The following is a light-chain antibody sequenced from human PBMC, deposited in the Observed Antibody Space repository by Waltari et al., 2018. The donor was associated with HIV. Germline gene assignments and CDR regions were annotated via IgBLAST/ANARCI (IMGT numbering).Light chain of an antibody. V-gene: IGKV3-20*01. CDR3: QQYGVSPYT. J-gene: IGKJ2*01. Sequence: EIVLTQSPGTLSLSPGARATLSCRASQSVSSSYLAWYQQKAGQAPRLLMYGASSRATGIPDRFSGSGSGTDFTLTINRLEPEDFAVYYCQQYGVSPYTFGQGTKLEIK. CDR2: GAS. CDR1: QSVSSSY.